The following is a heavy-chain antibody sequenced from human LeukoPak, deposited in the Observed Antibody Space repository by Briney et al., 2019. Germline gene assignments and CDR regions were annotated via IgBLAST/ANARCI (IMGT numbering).Heavy chain of an antibody. V-gene: IGHV4-39*01. D-gene: IGHD3-3*02. Sequence: SETLSLTCSVSGGSIRSSNSFWGWIRQPPGKGLEWIGSIYYSGSTYYNPSLKSRVTISVDTSKNQFSLKLSSVTAADTAVYYCARGRAFFDWGQGTLVTVSS. CDR1: GGSIRSSNSF. J-gene: IGHJ4*02. CDR3: ARGRAFFD. CDR2: IYYSGST.